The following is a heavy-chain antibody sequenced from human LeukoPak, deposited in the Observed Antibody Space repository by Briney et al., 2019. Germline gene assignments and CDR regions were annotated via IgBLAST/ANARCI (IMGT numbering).Heavy chain of an antibody. CDR3: ARSSFDYYYGMDV. J-gene: IGHJ6*02. CDR1: GGSISSSSYY. V-gene: IGHV4-39*07. Sequence: SETLSLTCTVSGGSISSSSYYWGWIRQPPGKGLEWIGEIYHSGSTNYNPSLKSRVTISVDKSKNQFSLKLSSVTAADTAVYYCARSSFDYYYGMDVWGQGTTVTVSS. CDR2: IYHSGST.